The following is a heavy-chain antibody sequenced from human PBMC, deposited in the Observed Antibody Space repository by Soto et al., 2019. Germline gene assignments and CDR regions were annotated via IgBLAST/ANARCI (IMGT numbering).Heavy chain of an antibody. CDR2: IYHSGST. CDR3: ARDLGIAARGVWFDP. Sequence: SETLSLTCAVSGYSISSGYYWGWIRQPPGKGLEWIGSIYHSGSTYYNPSLKSRVTISVDTSKNQFSLKLSSVTAADTAVYYCARDLGIAARGVWFDPWGHGTLLSV. D-gene: IGHD6-6*01. V-gene: IGHV4-38-2*02. J-gene: IGHJ5*02. CDR1: GYSISSGYY.